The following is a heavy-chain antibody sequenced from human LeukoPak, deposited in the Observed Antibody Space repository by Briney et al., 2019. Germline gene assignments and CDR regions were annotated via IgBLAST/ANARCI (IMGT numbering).Heavy chain of an antibody. CDR3: AREPYSSSAGYYYYYMDV. CDR1: GFTFSSYW. D-gene: IGHD6-6*01. J-gene: IGHJ6*03. V-gene: IGHV3-74*01. CDR2: INSDGSST. Sequence: GESLKISCAASGFTFSSYWMHWVRQAPGKGLVWVSRINSDGSSTSYADSVKGRFTISRDNAKNTLYLQMNSLRAEDTAVYYCAREPYSSSAGYYYYYMDVWGKGTTVTVSS.